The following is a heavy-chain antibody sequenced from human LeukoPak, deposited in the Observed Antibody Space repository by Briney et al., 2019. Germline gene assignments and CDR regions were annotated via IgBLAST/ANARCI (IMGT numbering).Heavy chain of an antibody. Sequence: PGGSLRLSCAVSGFTFSRYWMSWVRQAPGKGLEWVAHIKQDGSEKYYVDSVRGRFTISGDNAKNSVFLQMNSLRAEDTALYYCARVWWYSGSWYWDFWGQGTLVTVAS. CDR3: ARVWWYSGSWYWDF. J-gene: IGHJ4*02. D-gene: IGHD6-13*01. CDR2: IKQDGSEK. V-gene: IGHV3-7*01. CDR1: GFTFSRYW.